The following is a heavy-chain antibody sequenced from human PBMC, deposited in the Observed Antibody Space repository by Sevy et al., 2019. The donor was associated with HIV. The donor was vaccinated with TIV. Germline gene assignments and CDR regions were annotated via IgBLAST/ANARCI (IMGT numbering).Heavy chain of an antibody. D-gene: IGHD1-1*01. J-gene: IGHJ6*02. CDR3: AKAGGINWFYYYYGMDV. CDR2: ISGFGDKT. Sequence: GGSLRLSCAVSGVTFSDYAMSWGRQAPGKGLEWVSFISGFGDKTYYADSVRGRFTISRDNSKNTLHLQMNSLRAEDTAVYYCAKAGGINWFYYYYGMDVWGQGTTVTVSS. CDR1: GVTFSDYA. V-gene: IGHV3-23*01.